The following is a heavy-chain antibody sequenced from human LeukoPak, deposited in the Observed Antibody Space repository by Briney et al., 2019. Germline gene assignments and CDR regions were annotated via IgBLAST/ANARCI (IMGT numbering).Heavy chain of an antibody. CDR1: GYTFTSYD. Sequence: ASVKVSCKASGYTFTSYDINWVRQATGQGLEWMGWMNPNSGNTGYAQKFQGRVTMTRNTSISTAYMELSSLRSEDTAVYYCARGLSGREVTPNWFDPWGQGTLVTVSS. D-gene: IGHD5-18*01. V-gene: IGHV1-8*01. CDR3: ARGLSGREVTPNWFDP. CDR2: MNPNSGNT. J-gene: IGHJ5*02.